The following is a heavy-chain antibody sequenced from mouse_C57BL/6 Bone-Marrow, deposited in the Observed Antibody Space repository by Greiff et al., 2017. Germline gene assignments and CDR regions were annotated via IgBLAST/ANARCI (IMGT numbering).Heavy chain of an antibody. Sequence: QVQLQQSGAELVRPGTSVKVSCKASGYAFTNYLIEWVKQRPGQGLEWIGVINPGSGGTKYNERFKGKATLTADKSASTAYMKLSSLTSEDSAVYFCARSKNWDSWFAYWGQGTLVTVSA. CDR1: GYAFTNYL. CDR3: ARSKNWDSWFAY. V-gene: IGHV1-54*01. D-gene: IGHD4-1*01. CDR2: INPGSGGT. J-gene: IGHJ3*01.